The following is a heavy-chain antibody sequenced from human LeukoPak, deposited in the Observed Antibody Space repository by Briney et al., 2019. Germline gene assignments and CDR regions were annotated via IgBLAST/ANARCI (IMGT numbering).Heavy chain of an antibody. Sequence: PGGSLRLSCAASGFIVSSNYMSWVRQAPGKGLEWVSVIYSGGSTYYADSVKGRFTISRDNSKNTLYLQMNSLRAEDTAVYYCARVVGTYYRYFDSWGQGTLVTVSS. D-gene: IGHD1-26*01. J-gene: IGHJ4*02. CDR3: ARVVGTYYRYFDS. V-gene: IGHV3-53*01. CDR1: GFIVSSNY. CDR2: IYSGGST.